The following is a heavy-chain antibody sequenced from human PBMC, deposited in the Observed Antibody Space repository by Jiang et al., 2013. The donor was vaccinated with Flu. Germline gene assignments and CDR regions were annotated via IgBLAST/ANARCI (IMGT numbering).Heavy chain of an antibody. CDR3: ARARNDYGDSRTGIDN. V-gene: IGHV4-59*01. J-gene: IGHJ4*02. CDR2: ISHSGSS. Sequence: LLKPSETLSLTCSVSGAYITNYYWKWIRQPPGKGLEWIGYISHSGSSNCNPSLESRVNISIDTSKNQFSLKLGSVTTADTAVYYCARARNDYGDSRTGIDNWGQGTLVTVSS. D-gene: IGHD4-17*01. CDR1: GAYITNYY.